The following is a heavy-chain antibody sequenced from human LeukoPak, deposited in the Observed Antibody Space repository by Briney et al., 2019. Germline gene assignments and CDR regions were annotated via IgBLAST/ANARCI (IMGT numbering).Heavy chain of an antibody. Sequence: GESLKISCKGSGYSFTNYWIGWVRQMPGKGLEWMGIIYPGDSDTRYSPSFQGQVTISADKSISTAYLQWSSLKASDTAMYYCARQWGDCSSISCYSASWGQGTLVTVSS. CDR2: IYPGDSDT. J-gene: IGHJ5*02. V-gene: IGHV5-51*01. CDR3: ARQWGDCSSISCYSAS. CDR1: GYSFTNYW. D-gene: IGHD2-2*01.